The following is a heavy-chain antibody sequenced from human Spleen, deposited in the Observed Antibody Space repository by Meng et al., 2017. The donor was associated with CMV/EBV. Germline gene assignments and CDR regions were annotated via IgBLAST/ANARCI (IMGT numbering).Heavy chain of an antibody. CDR3: ARPANYDFWSGYFYYYYGMDV. CDR2: ISSSSSYI. CDR1: GFTFSSYW. D-gene: IGHD3-3*01. V-gene: IGHV3-21*01. J-gene: IGHJ6*02. Sequence: GESLKISCAASGFTFSSYWMHWVRQAPGKGLEWVSSISSSSSYIYYADSVKGRFTISRDNAKNSLYLQMNSLRAEDTAVYYCARPANYDFWSGYFYYYYGMDVWGQGTTVTVSS.